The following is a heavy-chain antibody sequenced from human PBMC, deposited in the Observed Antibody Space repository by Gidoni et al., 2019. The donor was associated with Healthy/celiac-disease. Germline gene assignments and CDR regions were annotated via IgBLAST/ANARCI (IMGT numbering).Heavy chain of an antibody. V-gene: IGHV3-11*06. CDR2: ISSSSSYT. J-gene: IGHJ6*02. Sequence: QVQLVESGGGLVKPGGSLRLSCAASGFTFSDYYMSWIRQAPGKGLGWVSYISSSSSYTNDADSVKGRFTISRDNAKNSLYLQMNSLRAEDTAVYYCAREEYSSSCGVKCGMDVWGQGTTVTVSS. CDR1: GFTFSDYY. D-gene: IGHD6-6*01. CDR3: AREEYSSSCGVKCGMDV.